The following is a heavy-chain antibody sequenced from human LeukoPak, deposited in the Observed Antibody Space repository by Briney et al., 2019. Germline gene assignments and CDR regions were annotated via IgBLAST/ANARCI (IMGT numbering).Heavy chain of an antibody. CDR3: AKDFTPSLYDSWSGYYTPDESGMDV. CDR2: ISWNSGSI. V-gene: IGHV3-9*01. D-gene: IGHD3-3*01. J-gene: IGHJ6*02. CDR1: GFTFDDYA. Sequence: GGSLRLSCAASGFTFDDYAMHWVRQAPGRGLEWVSGISWNSGSIGYADSVKGRFTISRDNAKNSLYLQMNSLRAEDTALYYCAKDFTPSLYDSWSGYYTPDESGMDVWGQGTTVTVSS.